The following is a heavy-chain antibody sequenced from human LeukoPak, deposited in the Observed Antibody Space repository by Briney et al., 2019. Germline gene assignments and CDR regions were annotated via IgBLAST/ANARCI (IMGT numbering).Heavy chain of an antibody. CDR3: ARNRAAFDY. V-gene: IGHV3-74*01. CDR1: GFTFSNYW. J-gene: IGHJ4*02. D-gene: IGHD3-16*02. Sequence: GGSLRLSCAASGFTFSNYWMHWVRQAPGKGLVWVSVINSDGSSTNYADSVKGRFTIPRDNAKNTLYLQMNSLRAEDTAVYYCARNRAAFDYWGQGTLVTVSS. CDR2: INSDGSST.